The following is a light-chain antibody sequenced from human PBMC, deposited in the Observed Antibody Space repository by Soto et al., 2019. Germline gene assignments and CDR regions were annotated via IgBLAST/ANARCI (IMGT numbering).Light chain of an antibody. Sequence: SPSSLSASVGDSVTLTCRASQGIANYLAWYQQKPGKAPKLLIYDASSLESGVPSRFSGSGSGTEFTLTISSLQPDDFATYYCQQYNTYSPERPSGQRTK. V-gene: IGKV1-16*01. CDR3: QQYNTYSPERP. CDR1: QGIANY. J-gene: IGKJ1*01. CDR2: DAS.